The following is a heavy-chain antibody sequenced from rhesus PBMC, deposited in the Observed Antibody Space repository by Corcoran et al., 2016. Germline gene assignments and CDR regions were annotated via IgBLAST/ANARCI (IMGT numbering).Heavy chain of an antibody. CDR3: ARVVLGYSGYYFDY. Sequence: QVQLQESGPGLVKPSETLSLTCAVSGGSFSGYHWGWIRRPPGKGLEWIGCSSGSNESTDYNPSLKSRVTISTDTSKNQISLKLSSVTAADTAVYYCARVVLGYSGYYFDYWGQGVLVTVSS. D-gene: IGHD5-42*01. J-gene: IGHJ4*01. CDR2: SSGSNEST. V-gene: IGHV4-165*01. CDR1: GGSFSGYH.